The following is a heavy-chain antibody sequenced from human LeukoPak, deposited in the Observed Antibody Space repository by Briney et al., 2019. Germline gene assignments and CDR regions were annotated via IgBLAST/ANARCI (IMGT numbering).Heavy chain of an antibody. Sequence: GASVKVSRKASGYTFTSYYMHWVRQAPGQGLEWMGIINPSGGSTSYAQKFQGRVTMTRDTSTSTVYMELSSLRSEDTAVYYCATDPALGYHPFHWGQGTLVTVSS. V-gene: IGHV1-46*01. CDR1: GYTFTSYY. CDR3: ATDPALGYHPFH. J-gene: IGHJ4*02. D-gene: IGHD1-14*01. CDR2: INPSGGST.